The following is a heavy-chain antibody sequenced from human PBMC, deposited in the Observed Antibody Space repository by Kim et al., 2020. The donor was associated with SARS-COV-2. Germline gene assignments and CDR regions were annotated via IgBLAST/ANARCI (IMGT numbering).Heavy chain of an antibody. CDR2: IYNSEST. V-gene: IGHV4-39*07. Sequence: SETLSLTCTVSGGSISSSRYYWGWIRQPPGKGLEWIGSIYNSESTYYNPSLKSRVTISVDTSKNQFSLKVSSVTAADTAVYYCARDGNNILTSYYLYWYFDFGGRGTLVTVSS. CDR1: GGSISSSRYY. D-gene: IGHD3-9*01. J-gene: IGHJ2*01. CDR3: ARDGNNILTSYYLYWYFDF.